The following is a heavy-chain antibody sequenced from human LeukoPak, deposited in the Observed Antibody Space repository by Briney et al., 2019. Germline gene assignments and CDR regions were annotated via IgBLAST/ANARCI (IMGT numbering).Heavy chain of an antibody. D-gene: IGHD3-10*01. V-gene: IGHV3-48*01. CDR3: ASYSTMVRGNWFDP. Sequence: GGSLRLSCAVSGVTLSSYNMNWVRQAPGKGLEWVSYIRNSGNTIYYVDSVKGRFTISRDPAKNSLYLQINSLRAEDTAVYYCASYSTMVRGNWFDPWGEGTLVTVSS. CDR1: GVTLSSYN. CDR2: IRNSGNTI. J-gene: IGHJ5*02.